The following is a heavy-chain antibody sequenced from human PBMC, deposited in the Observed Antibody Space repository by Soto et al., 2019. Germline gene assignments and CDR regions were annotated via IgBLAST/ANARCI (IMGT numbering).Heavy chain of an antibody. V-gene: IGHV1-69*18. CDR3: ARDGGFGELKY. CDR2: IIPVFGTT. Sequence: QVQLVQSGAELKKTGSSVKVSCKASGDTFSGYPINWVRQAPGEGLEWMGRIIPVFGTTNDAQRFEGIVTFTADESTNTAYMELRGLLSEDTAVYYCARDGGFGELKYWGPGTLVTVSS. CDR1: GDTFSGYP. D-gene: IGHD3-10*01. J-gene: IGHJ4*02.